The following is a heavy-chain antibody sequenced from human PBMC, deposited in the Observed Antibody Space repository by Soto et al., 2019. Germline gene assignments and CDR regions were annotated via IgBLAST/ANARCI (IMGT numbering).Heavy chain of an antibody. D-gene: IGHD5-18*01. CDR2: INEDGSQK. CDR1: EFSFRSYW. Sequence: PGGSLRLSCAASEFSFRSYWMTWVRQAPGKWLEWVALINEDGSQKYYVGSVKGRFIISRDNAKDSVYMQMDSLRAGDTAVYFCARVGRYGWDFDHWGQGXLVTVYS. V-gene: IGHV3-7*01. J-gene: IGHJ4*02. CDR3: ARVGRYGWDFDH.